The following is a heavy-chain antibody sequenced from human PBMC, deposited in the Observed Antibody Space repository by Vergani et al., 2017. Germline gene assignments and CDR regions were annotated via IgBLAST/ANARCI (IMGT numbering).Heavy chain of an antibody. J-gene: IGHJ4*02. CDR2: MNPISGNT. V-gene: IGHV1-8*03. CDR3: TRGWYYDRIAYWAY. CDR1: GYTFTNYD. D-gene: IGHD3-22*01. Sequence: QVQLVQSGTEVKKPGASVKVSCKASGYTFTNYDINWVRRATGQGLEWMGWMNPISGNTGFAQKFRGRGTITRDTSTSTVYMELSSLRSEDTAVYYCTRGWYYDRIAYWAYWGQGTLVTVSS.